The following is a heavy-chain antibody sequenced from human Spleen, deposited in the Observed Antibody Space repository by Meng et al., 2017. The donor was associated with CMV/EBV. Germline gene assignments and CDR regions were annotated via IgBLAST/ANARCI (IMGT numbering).Heavy chain of an antibody. D-gene: IGHD2-21*01. V-gene: IGHV1-2*02. J-gene: IGHJ3*02. CDR2: VSAYNDDT. CDR3: ARVQFLEKPNDAFNI. Sequence: ASVKVSCKASGYTFTGYYMHWVRQAPGKRLEWMGWVSAYNDDTNYAQMFQGRVTITRDTSISTAYMELTRLRPDDTAVYYCARVQFLEKPNDAFNIWGQGTMVTVSS. CDR1: GYTFTGYY.